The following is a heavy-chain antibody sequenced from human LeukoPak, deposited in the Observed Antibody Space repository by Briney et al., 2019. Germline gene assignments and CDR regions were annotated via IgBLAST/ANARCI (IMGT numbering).Heavy chain of an antibody. J-gene: IGHJ4*02. D-gene: IGHD5-12*01. CDR1: GGTFSSYA. Sequence: SVKVSCKASGGTFSSYAISWVRQAPGQGLEWMGGIIPINGTANYAQKFQGRVTITADESTSTAYMELSSLRSEDTAVYYCASTPGYSGYGGAFDYWGQGTLVTVS. V-gene: IGHV1-69*13. CDR3: ASTPGYSGYGGAFDY. CDR2: IIPINGTA.